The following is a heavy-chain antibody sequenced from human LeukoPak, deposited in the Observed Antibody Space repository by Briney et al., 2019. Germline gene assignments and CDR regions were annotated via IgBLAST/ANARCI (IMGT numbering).Heavy chain of an antibody. CDR1: GFTFRKYW. V-gene: IGHV3-7*03. CDR3: AREVFFQFDN. J-gene: IGHJ4*02. CDR2: IAANGNDK. Sequence: PGGSLGLSCAASGFTFRKYWMAWVRQAPGRGLEWVATIAANGNDKDYEDALQGRFTISRDNARNSLSLRIDSLRAEDTAQYYCAREVFFQFDNWGQGALVTVSS.